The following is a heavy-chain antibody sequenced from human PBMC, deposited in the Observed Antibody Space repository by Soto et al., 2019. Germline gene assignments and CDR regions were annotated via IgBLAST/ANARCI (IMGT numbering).Heavy chain of an antibody. V-gene: IGHV4-61*01. Sequence: PSETLSLTCTVSGGSVSSGSYYWSWIRQPPGKGLEWIGYIYYSGSTNYNPSLKSRVTISEDTSKHQFSLKLTSVTAADTAVYCCARHDAVPTLQNGMGVWGQGATVTISS. CDR1: GGSVSSGSYY. J-gene: IGHJ6*02. CDR2: IYYSGST. D-gene: IGHD2-15*01. CDR3: ARHDAVPTLQNGMGV.